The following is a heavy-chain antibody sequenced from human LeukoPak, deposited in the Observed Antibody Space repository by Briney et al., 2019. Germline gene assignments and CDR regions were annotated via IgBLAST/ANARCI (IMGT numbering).Heavy chain of an antibody. J-gene: IGHJ5*02. CDR1: GFTVSSYT. CDR3: ARSAVAGPDP. V-gene: IGHV3-21*01. D-gene: IGHD6-19*01. CDR2: ISSSGSYM. Sequence: GGSLRLSCAASGFTVSSYTMNWVRQAPGKGLEWVSCISSSGSYMYYADSVKGRFTISRDNAKNSLYLQMNSLRAEDTAVYYCARSAVAGPDPWGQGTLVTVSS.